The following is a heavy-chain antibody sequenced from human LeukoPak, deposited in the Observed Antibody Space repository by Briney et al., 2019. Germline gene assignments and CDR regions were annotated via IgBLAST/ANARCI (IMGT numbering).Heavy chain of an antibody. Sequence: PGGSLRLSCAASGLTFSSYAMSWVRQAPGKGLEWVSAISGSGGSTYYADSVKGRFTISRDNSKNTLYLQMNSLRAEDTAVYYCAKGGYIVVVPAAIGYWGQGTLVTVSS. J-gene: IGHJ4*02. CDR2: ISGSGGST. CDR1: GLTFSSYA. D-gene: IGHD2-2*01. CDR3: AKGGYIVVVPAAIGY. V-gene: IGHV3-23*01.